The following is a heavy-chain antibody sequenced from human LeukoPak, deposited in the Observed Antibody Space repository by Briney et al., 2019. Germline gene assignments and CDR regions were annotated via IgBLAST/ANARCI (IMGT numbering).Heavy chain of an antibody. CDR1: GFTFSSYA. Sequence: GGSLRLSCAASGFTFSSYAMHWVRQAPGKGLEWVAVISYDGSNKYYADSVKGRFTISRDNSKNTLYLQMNSLRAEDTAVYYCATGSHGRLLWFGELLYRGFDYWGQGTLVTVSS. CDR2: ISYDGSNK. D-gene: IGHD3-10*01. J-gene: IGHJ4*02. CDR3: ATGSHGRLLWFGELLYRGFDY. V-gene: IGHV3-30*01.